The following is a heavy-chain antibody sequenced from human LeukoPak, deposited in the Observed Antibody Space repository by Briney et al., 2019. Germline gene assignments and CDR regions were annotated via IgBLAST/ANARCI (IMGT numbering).Heavy chain of an antibody. CDR2: IYGGDST. CDR1: GFTVSSNY. CDR3: AKDLPSGSYYGYYFDY. D-gene: IGHD1-26*01. J-gene: IGHJ4*02. Sequence: GGSLRLSCAASGFTVSSNYMTWVRQAPGKGLEWVSVIYGGDSTYYADSVKGRFTISRDNSKNTLYLQMNSLRAEDTAVYYCAKDLPSGSYYGYYFDYWGQGTLVTVSS. V-gene: IGHV3-53*01.